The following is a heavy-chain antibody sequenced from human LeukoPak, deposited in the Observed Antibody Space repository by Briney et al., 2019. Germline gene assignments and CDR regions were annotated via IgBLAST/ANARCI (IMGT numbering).Heavy chain of an antibody. CDR2: ISGSGGST. CDR3: AKSCNSGNCYYNY. CDR1: GFTFSSYA. J-gene: IGHJ4*02. V-gene: IGHV3-23*01. D-gene: IGHD2-15*01. Sequence: PGRSLRLSCAASGFTFSSYAMSWVRQAPGRGLEWVSAISGSGGSTYYADSVKGRFTISRDNSKNTLYLQMNSLRADDTAIYYCAKSCNSGNCYYNYWGQGTLVTVSS.